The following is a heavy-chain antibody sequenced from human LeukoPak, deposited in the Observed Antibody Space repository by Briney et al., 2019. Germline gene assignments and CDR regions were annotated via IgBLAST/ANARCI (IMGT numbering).Heavy chain of an antibody. CDR3: AKGPTYSSSSLFDY. J-gene: IGHJ4*02. Sequence: GRSLRLXCAASGFTFHDYAMHWVRQAPGKGLEWVSGISWNGGTIDYADSVKGRFTISRDNAKNSLYLQMNSLRPEDMALYYCAKGPTYSSSSLFDYWCQRILVAVSS. D-gene: IGHD6-6*01. CDR1: GFTFHDYA. CDR2: ISWNGGTI. V-gene: IGHV3-9*03.